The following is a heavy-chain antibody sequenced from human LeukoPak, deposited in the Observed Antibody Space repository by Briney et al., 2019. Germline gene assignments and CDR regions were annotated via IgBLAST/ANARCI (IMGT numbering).Heavy chain of an antibody. V-gene: IGHV1-2*02. CDR3: ARVDMTTVTNDY. Sequence: ASVRVSCKAYGYTLTDYYMHWVRKGPGQGLERMGMTNPHSGDTNLAQQFQGRVTMIRDTTIRKAYIELTRLVSDASAAYYCARVDMTTVTNDYGGRGTLVTVS. CDR1: GYTLTDYY. D-gene: IGHD4-17*01. J-gene: IGHJ4*02. CDR2: TNPHSGDT.